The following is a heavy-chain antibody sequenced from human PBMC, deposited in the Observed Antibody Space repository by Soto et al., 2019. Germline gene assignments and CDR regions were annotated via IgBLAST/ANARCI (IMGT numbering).Heavy chain of an antibody. CDR2: IYYSGST. V-gene: IGHV4-39*01. D-gene: IGHD3-3*01. Sequence: SETLSLTCTVSGGSISSSSYYWGWIRQPPGKGLEWIGSIYYSGSTYYNPSLKSRVTISVDTSKNQFSLKLSSVTAADTAVYYCARLRLRFLEWPNWGQGTLVTVSS. CDR1: GGSISSSSYY. CDR3: ARLRLRFLEWPN. J-gene: IGHJ4*02.